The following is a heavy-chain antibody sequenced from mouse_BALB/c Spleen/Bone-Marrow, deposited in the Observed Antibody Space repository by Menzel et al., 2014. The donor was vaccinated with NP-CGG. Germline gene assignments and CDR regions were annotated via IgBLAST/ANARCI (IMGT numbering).Heavy chain of an antibody. CDR3: ARLDSSGSNYFDY. CDR1: GFSFSTYA. J-gene: IGHJ2*01. V-gene: IGHV5-9-4*01. CDR2: INSGGSYT. D-gene: IGHD3-2*01. Sequence: DVKLVEPGGGLVKPGGSLKLACAASGFSFSTYAMSWVRQSPEKRLEWVATINSGGSYTYYPDTVTGRFTISRDNAKNTLYLEMSSLRSEDAAMYYCARLDSSGSNYFDYWGQGTTLTVSS.